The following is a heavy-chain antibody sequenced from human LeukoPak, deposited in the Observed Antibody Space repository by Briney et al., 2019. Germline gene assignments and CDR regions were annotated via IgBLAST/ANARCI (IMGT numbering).Heavy chain of an antibody. CDR1: GFTFRNYA. CDR2: IWYDGGNR. J-gene: IGHJ3*02. CDR3: AREDRLAPADKALDI. D-gene: IGHD2-2*01. V-gene: IGHV3-33*01. Sequence: GGSLRLSCAASGFTFRNYAMRCGRQAPGKGLEWVDIIWYDGGNRYHADSVKGRFTISRDNSKNTLYLQLNSLRAEDTAVYYCAREDRLAPADKALDIWGQGTMVTVSS.